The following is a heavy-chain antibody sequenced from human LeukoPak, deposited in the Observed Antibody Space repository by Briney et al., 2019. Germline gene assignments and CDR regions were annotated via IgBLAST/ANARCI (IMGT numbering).Heavy chain of an antibody. Sequence: PSETLSLTCAVYGGSFSGYYWSWIRQPPGKGLEWIGEINHSGSTNYNPSLKSRVTISLDTSKNQFSLKLSSVTAADTAVYYCATENGFNDYWGQGTLATVSS. CDR1: GGSFSGYY. J-gene: IGHJ4*02. D-gene: IGHD2-8*01. CDR3: ATENGFNDY. CDR2: INHSGST. V-gene: IGHV4-34*01.